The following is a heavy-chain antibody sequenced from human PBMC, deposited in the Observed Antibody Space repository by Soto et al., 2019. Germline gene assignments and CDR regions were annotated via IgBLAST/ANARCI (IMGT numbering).Heavy chain of an antibody. Sequence: SETLSLTCTVSGGSISSYYWSWIRQPPGKGLEWIGYIYYSGSTNYNPSLKSRVTISVDTSKNQFSLKLSSVTAADTAVYYCARQGAYYDFWSGHNWFDPGAREPWSPSPQ. J-gene: IGHJ5*02. D-gene: IGHD3-3*01. V-gene: IGHV4-59*08. CDR1: GGSISSYY. CDR2: IYYSGST. CDR3: ARQGAYYDFWSGHNWFDP.